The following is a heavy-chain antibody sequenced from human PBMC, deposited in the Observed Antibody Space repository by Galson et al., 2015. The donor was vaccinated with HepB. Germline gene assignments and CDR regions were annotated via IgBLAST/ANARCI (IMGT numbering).Heavy chain of an antibody. CDR1: GGTFSSYA. CDR3: ARANLRPGASIHLGPFDY. D-gene: IGHD5/OR15-5a*01. V-gene: IGHV1-69*06. J-gene: IGHJ4*02. CDR2: IIPIFGTA. Sequence: SVKVSCKASGGTFSSYAISWVRQAPGQGLEWMGGIIPIFGTANYAQKFQGRVPITADKSTSTAYMELSSLRSEDTAVYYCARANLRPGASIHLGPFDYWGQGTLVTVSS.